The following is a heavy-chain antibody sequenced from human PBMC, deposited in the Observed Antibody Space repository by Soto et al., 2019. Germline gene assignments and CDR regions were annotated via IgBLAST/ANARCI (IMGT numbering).Heavy chain of an antibody. J-gene: IGHJ6*02. CDR2: IIVLFGTT. Sequence: QVQLVQSGAEVKKPGSSVKVSCKASGGSFSSYAITWVRQAPGQGREWMGGIIVLFGTTNYAQKFQGRVTITANEPMSTAYMELRSLRSEDTAVYYCVRAACSSISCSDYLHYGMDVWGQGTTVSVSS. CDR3: VRAACSSISCSDYLHYGMDV. D-gene: IGHD2-2*01. CDR1: GGSFSSYA. V-gene: IGHV1-69*01.